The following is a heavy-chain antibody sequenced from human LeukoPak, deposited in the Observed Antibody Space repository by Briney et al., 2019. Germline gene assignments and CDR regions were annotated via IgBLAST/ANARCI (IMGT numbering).Heavy chain of an antibody. CDR1: GGSISSSSYY. CDR3: ARNTYYDFWSGYYSHFDY. Sequence: SETLSLTCTVSGGSISSSSYYWGWIRQPPGKGLEWIGSIYYSGSTYYNPSLKSRVTISVDTSKNQFSLKLSSVTAADTAVYYCARNTYYDFWSGYYSHFDYWGQGTLVTVSS. J-gene: IGHJ4*02. CDR2: IYYSGST. D-gene: IGHD3-3*01. V-gene: IGHV4-39*01.